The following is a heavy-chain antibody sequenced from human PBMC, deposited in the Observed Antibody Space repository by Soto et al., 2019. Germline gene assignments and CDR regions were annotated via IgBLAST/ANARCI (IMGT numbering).Heavy chain of an antibody. Sequence: LRLSFAASGFTFSSYSMNWVRQAPGKGLEWVSYISSSSSTIYYADSVKGRSTISRDNAKNSLYLQMNSLIDEDTAVYYCATDDPNWNDLSGMDVWGQGTTVTVSS. D-gene: IGHD1-1*01. CDR3: ATDDPNWNDLSGMDV. CDR2: ISSSSSTI. V-gene: IGHV3-48*02. CDR1: GFTFSSYS. J-gene: IGHJ6*02.